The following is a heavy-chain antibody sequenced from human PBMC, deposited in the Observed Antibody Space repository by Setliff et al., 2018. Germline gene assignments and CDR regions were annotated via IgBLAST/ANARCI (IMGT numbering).Heavy chain of an antibody. CDR2: MYYSGST. CDR3: ARDLRYCSGGTCYSAFDF. J-gene: IGHJ4*02. V-gene: IGHV4-39*07. Sequence: PSETLSLTCAVSGGSISSGSYYWSWIRQPAGKGLEWIGSMYYSGSTYYNRSLKSRLTISVDTSKNQFSLRLSSVTAADTAVYYCARDLRYCSGGTCYSAFDFWGQGTLVTVSS. CDR1: GGSISSGSYY. D-gene: IGHD2-15*01.